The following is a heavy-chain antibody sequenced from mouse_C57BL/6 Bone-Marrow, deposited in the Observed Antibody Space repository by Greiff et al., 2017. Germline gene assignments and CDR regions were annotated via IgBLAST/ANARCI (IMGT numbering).Heavy chain of an antibody. CDR1: GYTFTSYW. Sequence: VQLQQPGAELVKPGASVKLSCKASGYTFTSYWMQWVKQRPGQGLEWIGEIDPSDSYTNYNQKFKGKATLTVDTSSSTAYMQLSSLTSEDSAVYYCSRGYYYGSSFDDWGQGTTLTVSS. CDR2: IDPSDSYT. D-gene: IGHD1-1*01. CDR3: SRGYYYGSSFDD. V-gene: IGHV1-50*01. J-gene: IGHJ2*01.